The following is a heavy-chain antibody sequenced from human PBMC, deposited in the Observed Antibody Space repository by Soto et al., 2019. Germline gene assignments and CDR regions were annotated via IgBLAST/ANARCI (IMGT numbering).Heavy chain of an antibody. CDR1: GFTFSSYA. D-gene: IGHD6-19*01. J-gene: IGHJ6*04. Sequence: GGSLRLSCAASGFTFSSYAMHWVRQAPGKGLEWVAVISYDGSNKYYADSVKGRLTISRDNSKNTLYLQMNSLRAEDTAVYYCARGDPVAASFYYYYGMDVWGKGTTVTVSS. V-gene: IGHV3-30-3*01. CDR3: ARGDPVAASFYYYYGMDV. CDR2: ISYDGSNK.